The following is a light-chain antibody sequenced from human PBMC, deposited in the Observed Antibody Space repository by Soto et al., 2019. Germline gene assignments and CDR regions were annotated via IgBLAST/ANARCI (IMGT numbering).Light chain of an antibody. Sequence: DIQMTQSPSSLSASVGDRFTITCRASQSISTFLNCYQQNPGKPPKLLIYAASSLQSGVPSRFSGGGSGTDFTLTITSLQPEDFATYYCHQTYSFPRTFGQGTKVDI. CDR1: QSISTF. V-gene: IGKV1-39*01. CDR3: HQTYSFPRT. J-gene: IGKJ1*01. CDR2: AAS.